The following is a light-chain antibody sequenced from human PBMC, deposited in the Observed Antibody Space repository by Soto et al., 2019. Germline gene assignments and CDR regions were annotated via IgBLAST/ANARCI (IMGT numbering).Light chain of an antibody. CDR3: QQYNNWPRT. CDR2: GAS. CDR1: QSVSNN. V-gene: IGKV3-15*01. J-gene: IGKJ1*01. Sequence: EIVMTQSPVTLSVSPGEGATLSCRASQSVSNNLAWYQQKPGQAPRLLIYGASSRDTGVPARFSGSGSGTEFTLTISSLQPDDFATYYCQQYNNWPRTFGQGTKVDIK.